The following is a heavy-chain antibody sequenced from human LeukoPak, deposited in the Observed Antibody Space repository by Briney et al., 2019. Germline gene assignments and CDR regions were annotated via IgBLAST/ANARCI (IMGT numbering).Heavy chain of an antibody. J-gene: IGHJ4*02. D-gene: IGHD2-2*01. CDR1: GASINVGGYF. CDR3: ARASYYARFDF. Sequence: SSQTLSLTWAVSGASINVGGYFRNWIRQHPTKGLEWIDYIYNGGSTYYTPSLGSRLSITADTSAQQFSVILSAVTDGDTPVYYCARASYYARFDFWGRGTLVTVSS. CDR2: IYNGGST. V-gene: IGHV4-31*11.